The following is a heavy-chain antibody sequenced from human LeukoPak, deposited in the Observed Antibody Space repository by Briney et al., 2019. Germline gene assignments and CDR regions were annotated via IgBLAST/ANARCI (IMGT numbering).Heavy chain of an antibody. J-gene: IGHJ4*02. CDR2: IYYSGST. Sequence: PSETLSLTCTVSGGSISRYSWTWIRQPPGKGLVWIGYIYYSGSTNYNPSLKSRVTISLDTSKSQLSLKLSSVTAADTAVYYCARHIAVAGNFDYWGQGALVTVSS. CDR3: ARHIAVAGNFDY. V-gene: IGHV4-59*08. D-gene: IGHD6-19*01. CDR1: GGSISRYS.